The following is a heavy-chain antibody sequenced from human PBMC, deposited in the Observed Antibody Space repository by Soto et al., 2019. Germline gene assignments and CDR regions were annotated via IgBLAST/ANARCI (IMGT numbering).Heavy chain of an antibody. Sequence: SETLSLTCTVSGGSISSGGYYWSWIRQHPGKGLEWIGYIYYSGSTYYNPSLKSRVTISVDTSKNQFSLKLSSVTAADTAVYYCARGSMGYSSSSSPFYFDYWGQGTLVTVSS. D-gene: IGHD6-6*01. CDR1: GGSISSGGYY. CDR3: ARGSMGYSSSSSPFYFDY. J-gene: IGHJ4*02. CDR2: IYYSGST. V-gene: IGHV4-31*03.